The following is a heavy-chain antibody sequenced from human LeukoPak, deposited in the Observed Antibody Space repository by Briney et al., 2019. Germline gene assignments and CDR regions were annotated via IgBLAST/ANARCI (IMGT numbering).Heavy chain of an antibody. CDR2: LSGSGGST. CDR1: GFTFSSYA. V-gene: IGHV3-23*01. CDR3: AKAWLEQGGMFDY. D-gene: IGHD1/OR15-1a*01. J-gene: IGHJ4*02. Sequence: GGSLRLSCAASGFTFSSYAMSWVRQAPGEGLEWLSLLSGSGGSTYYADSVKGRFTISRDNSRNTLYLQMNSLRAEDTAVYYCAKAWLEQGGMFDYWGQGTPVTVSS.